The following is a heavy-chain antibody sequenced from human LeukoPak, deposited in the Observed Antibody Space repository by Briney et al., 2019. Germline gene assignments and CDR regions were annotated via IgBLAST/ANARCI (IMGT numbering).Heavy chain of an antibody. D-gene: IGHD5-12*01. Sequence: GESLKIFCRASGNSFSTNWMVWVRQMPGKGLEWMGVIYPGDSDTRYSPSFQGQVTMSADKSISTAYLQWSSLKASDSAMYYCGRGGYSGYEFDYWGQGTLVTVSS. CDR1: GNSFSTNW. J-gene: IGHJ4*02. V-gene: IGHV5-51*01. CDR2: IYPGDSDT. CDR3: GRGGYSGYEFDY.